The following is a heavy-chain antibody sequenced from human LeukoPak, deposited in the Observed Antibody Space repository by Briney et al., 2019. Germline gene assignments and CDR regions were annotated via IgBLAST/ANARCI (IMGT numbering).Heavy chain of an antibody. CDR2: ISSSGTTI. D-gene: IGHD3-16*02. V-gene: IGHV3-48*03. CDR1: GFTFSSYE. CDR3: ARVRYQTADY. J-gene: IGHJ4*02. Sequence: GGSLRLSCAASGFTFSSYEFNWVRQAPGKGLEWVSYISSSGTTIHYADSVKGRFTISRDNAKNSMYLQVNSLRVEDTAVYYCARVRYQTADYWGQGTLVTVSS.